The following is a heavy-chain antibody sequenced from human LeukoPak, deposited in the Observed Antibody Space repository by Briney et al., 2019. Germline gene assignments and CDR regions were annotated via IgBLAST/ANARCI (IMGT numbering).Heavy chain of an antibody. CDR2: INPNSGGT. J-gene: IGHJ4*02. Sequence: ASVKVFCKASGYTFTGYYMHWVRQAPGQGLEWMGWINPNSGGTNYAQKFQGRVTMTRDTSISTAYMELSRLRSDDTAVYYCARESDYYDSSGPNPFDYWGQGTLVTVSS. CDR1: GYTFTGYY. CDR3: ARESDYYDSSGPNPFDY. D-gene: IGHD3-22*01. V-gene: IGHV1-2*02.